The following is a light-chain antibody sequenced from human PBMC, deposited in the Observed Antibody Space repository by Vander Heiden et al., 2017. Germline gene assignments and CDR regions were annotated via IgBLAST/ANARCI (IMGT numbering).Light chain of an antibody. V-gene: IGKV4-1*01. CDR2: WAS. J-gene: IGKJ2*01. CDR1: QSVLYSSNNKNY. CDR3: QQYYSVYT. Sequence: DIVMTQSPDSLAASLGERATINCKSSQSVLYSSNNKNYLAWYQQKPGQPPKLLIYWASTRESGVPDRFSGSGYGTDFTLTISSLQAEDVAVYYCQQYYSVYTFGHGTKLEIK.